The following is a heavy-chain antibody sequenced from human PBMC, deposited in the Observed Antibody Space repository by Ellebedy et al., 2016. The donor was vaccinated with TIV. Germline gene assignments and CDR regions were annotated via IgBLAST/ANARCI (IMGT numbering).Heavy chain of an antibody. D-gene: IGHD5-12*01. CDR3: ARAASGSLLRIGYYYYGMDV. Sequence: ASVKVSCKASGYTFTSYDINWVRQATGQGLEWMGWMNPNSGNTGYAQKFQGRVTMTRNTSISTAYMELSSLRSEDTAVYYCARAASGSLLRIGYYYYGMDVWGQGTTVTVSS. V-gene: IGHV1-8*01. CDR2: MNPNSGNT. CDR1: GYTFTSYD. J-gene: IGHJ6*02.